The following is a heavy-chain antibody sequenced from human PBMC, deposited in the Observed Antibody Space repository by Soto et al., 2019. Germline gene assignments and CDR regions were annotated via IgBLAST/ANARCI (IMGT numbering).Heavy chain of an antibody. CDR3: ASQLITMVRGIHNNWFDP. CDR1: GGSISSSNW. J-gene: IGHJ5*02. V-gene: IGHV4-4*02. CDR2: SYHSGST. D-gene: IGHD3-10*01. Sequence: QVQLQESGPGLVKPSGTLSLTCAVSGGSISSSNWWSWVRQPPGKGLEWIGESYHSGSTNYNPSLTSRVTISVHKSKNQFSLKLSSVTAADTAVYYCASQLITMVRGIHNNWFDPWGQGTLVTVSS.